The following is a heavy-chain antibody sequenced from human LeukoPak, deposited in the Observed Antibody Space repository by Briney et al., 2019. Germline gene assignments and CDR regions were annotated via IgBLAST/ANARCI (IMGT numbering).Heavy chain of an antibody. Sequence: PGGSLRLSCTASGFSFSSYAMSWVRQAPGKGLEWVAFIRYDGSNKYYADSVKGRFTISRDNSKNTLYLQMNSLRAEDTAVYYCAKDQVDIVVVPADDTKEYYFDYWGQGTLVTVSS. CDR1: GFSFSSYA. J-gene: IGHJ4*02. CDR2: IRYDGSNK. D-gene: IGHD2-2*03. CDR3: AKDQVDIVVVPADDTKEYYFDY. V-gene: IGHV3-30*02.